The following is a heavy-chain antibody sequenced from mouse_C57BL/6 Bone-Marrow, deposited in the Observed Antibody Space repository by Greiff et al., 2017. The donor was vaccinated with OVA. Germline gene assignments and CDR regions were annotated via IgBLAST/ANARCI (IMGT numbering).Heavy chain of an antibody. CDR3: PGKKVTVDY. CDR1: EYEFPSHD. CDR2: INSDGGST. J-gene: IGHJ2*01. Sequence: EVKLVESGGGLVQPGESLKLSCESNEYEFPSHDMSWVRMTPEKRLELVAAINSDGGSTYYPDTMERRFIISRDNTKKTLYLQISSLRSEDTALYYPPGKKVTVDYWGQGTTLTVSS. V-gene: IGHV5-2*03. D-gene: IGHD2-1*01.